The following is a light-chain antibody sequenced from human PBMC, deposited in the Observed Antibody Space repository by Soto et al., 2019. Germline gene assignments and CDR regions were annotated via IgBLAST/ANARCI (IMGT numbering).Light chain of an antibody. CDR1: SGSIANNY. CDR2: ENK. J-gene: IGLJ2*01. CDR3: SSYTSDTTPA. V-gene: IGLV6-57*04. Sequence: NFMLTQPHSVSESPGKTVTISCTRSSGSIANNYVQWYQQRPGSAPTTVIYENKLRPSGGPGRFSGSRSGNTASLTISGLQAEDEAHYYCSSYTSDTTPAFGGGTKLTVL.